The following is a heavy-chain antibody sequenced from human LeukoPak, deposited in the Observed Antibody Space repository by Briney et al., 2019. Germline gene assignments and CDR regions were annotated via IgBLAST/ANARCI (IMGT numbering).Heavy chain of an antibody. CDR1: GGSVSSGSYY. CDR3: AREPVEGYYDSSGYFDY. CDR2: IYYSGST. J-gene: IGHJ4*02. D-gene: IGHD3-22*01. V-gene: IGHV4-61*01. Sequence: SETLSLTCTVSGGSVSSGSYYWSWIRQPPGKGLEWIGYIYYSGSTNYNPSLKSRVTISVDTSKNQFSLKLSSVTAADTAVYYCAREPVEGYYDSSGYFDYWGQGTLVTVSS.